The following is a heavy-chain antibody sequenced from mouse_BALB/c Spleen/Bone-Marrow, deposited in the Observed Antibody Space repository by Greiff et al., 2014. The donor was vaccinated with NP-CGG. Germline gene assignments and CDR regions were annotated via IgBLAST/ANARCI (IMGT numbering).Heavy chain of an antibody. J-gene: IGHJ2*01. CDR2: IDPENGNT. CDR1: GFNIKDYY. CDR3: TRTYSFDY. Sequence: EVQLQQSGAELVRPGALVKLSCKASGFNIKDYYMHWVKQRPEKGLEWIGWIDPENGNTIYDPKFQGKASITADTSSNSDFLHLSSLTSEDSAVYYCTRTYSFDYWGQGTTLTVSS. V-gene: IGHV14-1*02.